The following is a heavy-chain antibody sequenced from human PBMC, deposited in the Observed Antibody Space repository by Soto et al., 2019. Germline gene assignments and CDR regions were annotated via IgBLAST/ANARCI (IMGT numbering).Heavy chain of an antibody. CDR2: IDPDGTYT. V-gene: IGHV3-74*01. CDR3: AVTDYASGSYYVS. J-gene: IGHJ4*02. D-gene: IGHD3-10*01. Sequence: EVQVEESGGGLVQPGGSLRLSCAASGITFTSYWMHWVRQAPGKGLVWVSRIDPDGTYTSYADSVKGRITISRDNAKNTVYLQMNSLRAEDTAVYYRAVTDYASGSYYVSWGQGTLVTVSS. CDR1: GITFTSYW.